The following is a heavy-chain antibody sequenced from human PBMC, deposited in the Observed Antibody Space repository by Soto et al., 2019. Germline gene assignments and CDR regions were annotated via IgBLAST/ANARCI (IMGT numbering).Heavy chain of an antibody. V-gene: IGHV3-9*01. D-gene: IGHD2-21*02. CDR3: AKSTGGTAIGMGV. Sequence: EVQVVESGGGLVQPGRSLRLSCAASGFSFDDYAMHWVRQAPGKGLEWVSGISWNSGTIGYADSVKGRFTISRDNDKHSLYLQMNSLRAEDTALYYCAKSTGGTAIGMGVWGQGTTVTVSS. J-gene: IGHJ6*02. CDR1: GFSFDDYA. CDR2: ISWNSGTI.